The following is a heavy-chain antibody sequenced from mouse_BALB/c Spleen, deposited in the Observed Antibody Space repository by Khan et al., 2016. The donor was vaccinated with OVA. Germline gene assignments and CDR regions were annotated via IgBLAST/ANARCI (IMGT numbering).Heavy chain of an antibody. Sequence: EVQLQESGPGLVKPSQSLSLTCTVTGYSITSDYAWNWIRQFPGNKLEWMGYISYSGRTSYNPSLKRRIPITRDTSKNQFFLQLNSGNTEETATYYCASSVTITAVVATDFDYWGQRTTLTVSS. CDR1: GYSITSDYA. CDR3: ASSVTITAVVATDFDY. D-gene: IGHD1-1*01. V-gene: IGHV3-2*02. CDR2: ISYSGRT. J-gene: IGHJ2*01.